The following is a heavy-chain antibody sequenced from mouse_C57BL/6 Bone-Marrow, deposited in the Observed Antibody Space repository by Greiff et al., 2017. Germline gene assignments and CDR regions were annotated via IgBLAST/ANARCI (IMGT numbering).Heavy chain of an antibody. CDR1: GFTFSSYA. CDR3: ARKSYYGNSYYFDY. CDR2: ISDGGSST. Sequence: EVKLMESGGGLVKPGGSLKLSCAASGFTFSSYAMPWVRQTPEKRLEWVATISDGGSSTYYPDNVKGRFTISRDNAKNNLYLQMSHLKSEDTAMYYCARKSYYGNSYYFDYWGQGTTLTVSS. J-gene: IGHJ2*01. D-gene: IGHD2-1*01. V-gene: IGHV5-4*03.